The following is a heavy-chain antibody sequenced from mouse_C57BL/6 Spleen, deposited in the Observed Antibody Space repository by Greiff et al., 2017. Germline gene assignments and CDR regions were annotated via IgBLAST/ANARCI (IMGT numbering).Heavy chain of an antibody. CDR1: GYTFTSYW. D-gene: IGHD1-1*01. CDR3: ARRYYGTGGDY. CDR2: IYPGSGST. Sequence: QVQLQQPGAELVKPGASVKMSCKASGYTFTSYWLTWVKQRPGQGLEWIGDIYPGSGSTNYNEKFKSKATLTVDTSSSTAYMQLSSLTSEDSAVYYCARRYYGTGGDYWGQGTTLTVSS. J-gene: IGHJ2*01. V-gene: IGHV1-55*01.